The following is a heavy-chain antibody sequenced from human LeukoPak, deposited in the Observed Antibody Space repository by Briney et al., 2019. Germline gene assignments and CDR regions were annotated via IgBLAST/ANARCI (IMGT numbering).Heavy chain of an antibody. CDR2: ISSSSSYI. V-gene: IGHV3-21*01. CDR1: GFTFSSYS. D-gene: IGHD3-10*01. J-gene: IGHJ4*02. Sequence: GGSLRLSCAASGFTFSSYSMNWVRQAPGKGLEWVSFISSSSSYIYYADSVKGRFTISRDNAKNSLYLQMNSLRAEDTAVYYCARWDYYYGSGSYYDFTDYWGQGTLVTVSS. CDR3: ARWDYYYGSGSYYDFTDY.